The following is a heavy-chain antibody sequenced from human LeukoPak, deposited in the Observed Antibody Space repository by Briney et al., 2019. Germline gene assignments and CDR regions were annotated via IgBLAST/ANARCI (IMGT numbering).Heavy chain of an antibody. CDR3: VRGADMNYNFENSFYFDS. V-gene: IGHV3-33*01. CDR2: IWYDGSQR. D-gene: IGHD3-3*01. CDR1: GFTMKNLG. Sequence: GTSLRLSRAVSGFTMKNLGMHWVRQAPGKGLGWVAVIWYDGSQRHYIDSVKGRFAISRENSMNTLSLEMNGLRVEDTAVYYCVRGADMNYNFENSFYFDSWGQGALVIVSS. J-gene: IGHJ4*02.